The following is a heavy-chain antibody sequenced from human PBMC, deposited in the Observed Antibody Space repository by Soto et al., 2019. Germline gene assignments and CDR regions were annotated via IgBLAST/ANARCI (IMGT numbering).Heavy chain of an antibody. CDR2: ISYDGSNK. D-gene: IGHD3-22*01. Sequence: GGSLRLSCAASGFTFSSYGMHWVRQAPGKGLEWVAVISYDGSNKYYADSVKGRFTISRDNSKNTLYLQMNSLRAEDTAVYYCAKELREYYYDSSGYFDYWGQGTLVTVSS. CDR1: GFTFSSYG. J-gene: IGHJ4*02. CDR3: AKELREYYYDSSGYFDY. V-gene: IGHV3-30*18.